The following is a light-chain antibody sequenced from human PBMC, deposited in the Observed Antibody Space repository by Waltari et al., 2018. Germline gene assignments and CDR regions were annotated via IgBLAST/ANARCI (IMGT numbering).Light chain of an antibody. CDR3: CSYAGSHTWV. J-gene: IGLJ3*02. Sequence: QSALTQPASVSESPGQSITISCTGTSSDVGNYDLVSWYLHNPGKAPNLILYEVNERPSGVSKRFSGSKSGNTASLTISGLQAEDEADYFCCSYAGSHTWVFGGGTKVTVL. V-gene: IGLV2-23*02. CDR2: EVN. CDR1: SSDVGNYDL.